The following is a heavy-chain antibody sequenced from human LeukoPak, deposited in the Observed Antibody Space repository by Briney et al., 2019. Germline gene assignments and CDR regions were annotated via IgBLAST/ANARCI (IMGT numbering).Heavy chain of an antibody. CDR3: ARHWSRYYDFWRGNDYFDY. CDR2: VYYSGNT. D-gene: IGHD3-3*01. V-gene: IGHV4-39*01. Sequence: SETLSLTCTVSGGSVSISNYYWGWIRQPPGKGLEWIGSVYYSGNTFYNSSLKSRVTISADTSKNQFSLKLNSVTAADTAVYYCARHWSRYYDFWRGNDYFDYWGQGTLVTVSS. CDR1: GGSVSISNYY. J-gene: IGHJ4*02.